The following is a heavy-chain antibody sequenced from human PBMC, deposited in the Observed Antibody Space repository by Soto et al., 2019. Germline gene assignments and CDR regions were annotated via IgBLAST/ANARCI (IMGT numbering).Heavy chain of an antibody. CDR2: INAGSGNT. Sequence: ASVKVSCKASGYTFTSYAMHWVRQAPGQRLEWMGWINAGSGNTKYSQQFQGRVTITKDTSASTAYMELNSLKSDDTAVYYCARLVSRVTFDLWGQGTLVTVSS. CDR1: GYTFTSYA. V-gene: IGHV1-3*01. CDR3: ARLVSRVTFDL. J-gene: IGHJ5*02. D-gene: IGHD2-15*01.